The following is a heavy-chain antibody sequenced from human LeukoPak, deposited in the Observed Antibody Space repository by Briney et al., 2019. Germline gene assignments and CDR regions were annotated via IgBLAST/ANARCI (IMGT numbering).Heavy chain of an antibody. Sequence: SETLSLTCTVSGGSISSSSYYWGWIRQPPGKGLEWIGSIYYSGSTYYNPSLKSRVTISVDTSKNQFSLKLSSVTAADTAVYYCATNSGSYQIYYFDYWGQGTLVTVSS. CDR1: GGSISSSSYY. CDR2: IYYSGST. CDR3: ATNSGSYQIYYFDY. D-gene: IGHD1-26*01. V-gene: IGHV4-39*01. J-gene: IGHJ4*02.